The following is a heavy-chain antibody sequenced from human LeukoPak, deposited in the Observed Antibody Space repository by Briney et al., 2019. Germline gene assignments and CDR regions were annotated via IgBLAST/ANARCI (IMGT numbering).Heavy chain of an antibody. D-gene: IGHD6-13*01. CDR1: GGSFSGYY. V-gene: IGHV4-59*12. CDR3: ARAQLYTSSWPSDY. Sequence: TASETLSLTCAVYGGSFSGYYWSWIRQPPGKGLEWIGYIYYSGSTNYNPSLKSRVTISVDTSKNQFSLKLSSVTAADTAVYYCARAQLYTSSWPSDYWGQGTLVTVSS. J-gene: IGHJ4*02. CDR2: IYYSGST.